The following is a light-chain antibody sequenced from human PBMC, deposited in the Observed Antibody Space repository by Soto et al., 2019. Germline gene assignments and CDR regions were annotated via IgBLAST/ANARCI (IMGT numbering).Light chain of an antibody. CDR1: QRVRSN. Sequence: EIVMTQSPATLSVSPGERATLSCRASQRVRSNLARYQQKPGQPPRLLIYGASTRATGIPARFSGSGSGTEFTLTISSLQSEDFAVYYCQQYNNWPRTFGQGTKVEIK. CDR2: GAS. J-gene: IGKJ1*01. CDR3: QQYNNWPRT. V-gene: IGKV3-15*01.